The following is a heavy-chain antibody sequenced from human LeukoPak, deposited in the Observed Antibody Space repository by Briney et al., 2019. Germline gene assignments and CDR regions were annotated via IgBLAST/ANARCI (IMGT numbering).Heavy chain of an antibody. CDR3: VKDRSGWYDGFDY. CDR2: ISSNGGST. CDR1: GFTFGSYA. V-gene: IGHV3-64D*09. D-gene: IGHD6-19*01. Sequence: PGGSLRLSCSASGFTFGSYAMHWVRQAPGKGLEYVSAISSNGGSTYYADSVKGRFTISRDNSKNTLYLQMSSLRAEDTAVYYCVKDRSGWYDGFDYWGQGTLVTVSS. J-gene: IGHJ4*02.